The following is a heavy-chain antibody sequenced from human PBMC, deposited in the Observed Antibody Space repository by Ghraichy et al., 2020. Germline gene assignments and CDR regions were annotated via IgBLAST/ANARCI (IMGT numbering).Heavy chain of an antibody. J-gene: IGHJ6*02. CDR2: IFHSGNT. Sequence: LRLSCTVSGGAISSGGYYWSWIRQHPGKGLEWIGYIFHSGNTYYNPSLKSRISISADTSKNQFSLRLSSVTAADTPVYYCAKDYSSTPGRMDVWGQGTTVTVSS. V-gene: IGHV4-31*03. D-gene: IGHD6-13*01. CDR3: AKDYSSTPGRMDV. CDR1: GGAISSGGYY.